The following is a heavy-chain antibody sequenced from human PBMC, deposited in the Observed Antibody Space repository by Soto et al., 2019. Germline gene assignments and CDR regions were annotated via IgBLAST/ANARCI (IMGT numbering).Heavy chain of an antibody. Sequence: ASVKFSCKASGYAFTSYAMHWVRQAPGQRLECMVWINAGNGNTKYXXKFQGRVXXTRDRSASTAXMELSXLRSEDTGVYYCARGLAPYYFDYWGQGTLVTVSS. D-gene: IGHD6-19*01. J-gene: IGHJ4*02. CDR2: INAGNGNT. CDR1: GYAFTSYA. V-gene: IGHV1-3*01. CDR3: ARGLAPYYFDY.